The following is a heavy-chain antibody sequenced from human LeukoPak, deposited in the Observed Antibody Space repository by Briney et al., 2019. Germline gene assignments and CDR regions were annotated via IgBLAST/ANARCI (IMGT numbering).Heavy chain of an antibody. D-gene: IGHD6-6*01. CDR2: ISYDGSNK. Sequence: GGSLRLSCAASGFTFSSYAMHWVRQAPGKGLEWVAVISYDGSNKYYADSVKGRFTISRDNSKNTLYLQMNSLRAEDTAVYYCATDRVGSSSSIIDYWGQGTLVTVSS. J-gene: IGHJ4*02. CDR3: ATDRVGSSSSIIDY. V-gene: IGHV3-30-3*01. CDR1: GFTFSSYA.